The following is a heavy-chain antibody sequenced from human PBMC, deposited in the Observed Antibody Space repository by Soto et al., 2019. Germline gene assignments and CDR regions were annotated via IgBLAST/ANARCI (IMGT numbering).Heavy chain of an antibody. CDR2: ISRSSSYI. D-gene: IGHD6-13*01. CDR3: ARATAAAGTYRGFANDY. J-gene: IGHJ4*02. Sequence: EVQLVESGGGLVKPGGSLRLSCAASGFTFSRYSMHWVRQAPGKGLGWVSSISRSSSYIYYADSVKGRFTISRDNAKNSLYLQMNSLRAEDTAVYYCARATAAAGTYRGFANDYWGQGTLVTVSS. CDR1: GFTFSRYS. V-gene: IGHV3-21*01.